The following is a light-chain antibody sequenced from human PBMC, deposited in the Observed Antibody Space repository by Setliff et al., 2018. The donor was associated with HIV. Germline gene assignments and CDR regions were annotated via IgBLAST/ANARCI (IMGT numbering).Light chain of an antibody. J-gene: IGLJ1*01. CDR2: NVI. V-gene: IGLV2-11*01. CDR1: NSDVGGYNY. CDR3: CSYTSTSTSV. Sequence: QCALTQPRSVSGSPGQSVTISCTGSNSDVGGYNYVSWYQQHSGKAPKLIIYNVIKRPSGVPDRFSGSKSGNTASLTISGLQAEDEADYYCCSYTSTSTSVFGTGTRSPS.